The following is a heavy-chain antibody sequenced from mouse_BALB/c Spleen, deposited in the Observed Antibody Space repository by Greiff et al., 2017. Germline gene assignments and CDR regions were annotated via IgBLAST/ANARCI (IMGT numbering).Heavy chain of an antibody. CDR3: APLGRAMDY. CDR2: INPYNGAT. Sequence: EVQLQQSGPELVKPGASVKISCKASGYSFTGYYMHWVKQSHVKSLEWIGRINPYNGATSYNQNFKDKASLTVDKSSSTAYMELHSLTSEDSAVYCCAPLGRAMDYWGQGTSVTVSS. D-gene: IGHD4-1*01. J-gene: IGHJ4*01. V-gene: IGHV1-31*01. CDR1: GYSFTGYY.